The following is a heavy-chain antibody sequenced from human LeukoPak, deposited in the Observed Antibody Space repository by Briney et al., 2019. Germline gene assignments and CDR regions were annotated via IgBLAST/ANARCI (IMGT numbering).Heavy chain of an antibody. CDR2: INSDGSTT. J-gene: IGHJ4*02. Sequence: GGSLRLSCGASGFTFSSYWMHWVRQAPEKGLVWISRINSDGSTTSYADSVKGRFAVSRDNSNNTLYLQMNSLRAEDTAVYFCAKDRYRTSSKGIDYWGQGTLVTVSS. D-gene: IGHD2-21*01. CDR1: GFTFSSYW. V-gene: IGHV3-74*01. CDR3: AKDRYRTSSKGIDY.